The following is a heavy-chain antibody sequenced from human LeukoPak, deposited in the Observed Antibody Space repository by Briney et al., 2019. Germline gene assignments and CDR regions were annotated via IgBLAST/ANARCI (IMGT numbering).Heavy chain of an antibody. V-gene: IGHV3-23*01. CDR3: AKALGDFWSGSLGYYYYMDV. CDR2: ISGSGGST. CDR1: GFTFSSYA. J-gene: IGHJ6*03. Sequence: PVGSLRLSCAASGFTFSSYATSWVRQVPGKGLEWVSAISGSGGSTYYADSVKGRFTISRDNSKNTLYLQMKSLRAEDTAVYYCAKALGDFWSGSLGYYYYMDVWGKGTTVTVSS. D-gene: IGHD3-3*01.